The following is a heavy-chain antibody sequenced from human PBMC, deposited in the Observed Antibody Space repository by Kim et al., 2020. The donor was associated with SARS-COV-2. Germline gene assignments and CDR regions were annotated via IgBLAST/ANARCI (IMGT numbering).Heavy chain of an antibody. D-gene: IGHD4-17*01. CDR3: AKKSVDYGDYHGEFDY. Sequence: SVKGRFTISRDNSKNTLYLQMNSLRAEDTAVYYCAKKSVDYGDYHGEFDYWGQGTLVTVSS. J-gene: IGHJ4*02. V-gene: IGHV3-23*01.